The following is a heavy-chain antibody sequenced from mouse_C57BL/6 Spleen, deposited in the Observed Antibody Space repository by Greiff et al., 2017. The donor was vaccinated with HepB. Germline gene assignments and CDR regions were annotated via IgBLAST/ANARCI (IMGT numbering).Heavy chain of an antibody. J-gene: IGHJ4*01. CDR2: ISDGGSYT. D-gene: IGHD4-1*01. CDR3: ARESGKDYAMDY. V-gene: IGHV5-4*01. Sequence: EVHLVESGGGLVKPGGSLKLSCAASGFTFSSYAMSWVRQTPEKRLEWVATISDGGSYTYYPDNVKGRFTISRDNAKNNLYLQMSHLKSEDTAMYYCARESGKDYAMDYWGQGTSVTVSS. CDR1: GFTFSSYA.